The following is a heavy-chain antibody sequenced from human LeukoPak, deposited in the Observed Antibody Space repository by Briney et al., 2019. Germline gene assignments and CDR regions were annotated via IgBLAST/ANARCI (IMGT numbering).Heavy chain of an antibody. CDR2: IHPADSDI. Sequence: GESLKISCKGSGYSFTSYWIGWVRQMPGKVLEWMGIIHPADSDIRYSPSFQGQVTISADRSISTAYLQWSSLKASDTAMYYCARQRDYDILTGYEFAPWGQGTLVTVSS. CDR3: ARQRDYDILTGYEFAP. CDR1: GYSFTSYW. J-gene: IGHJ5*02. V-gene: IGHV5-51*01. D-gene: IGHD3-9*01.